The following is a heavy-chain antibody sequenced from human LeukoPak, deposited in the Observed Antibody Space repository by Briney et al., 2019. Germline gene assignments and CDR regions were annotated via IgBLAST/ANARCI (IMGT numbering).Heavy chain of an antibody. CDR2: IIPILGIA. D-gene: IGHD3-16*01. CDR3: VIMITFGGVGGRFDP. Sequence: GASVKVSCKASGGTFSSYAISWVRQAPGQGLEWMGRIIPILGIANYAQKFQGRVTITADKSTSTAYMELSSLRSEDTAVYYCVIMITFGGVGGRFDPWGQGTLVTVSS. V-gene: IGHV1-69*04. J-gene: IGHJ5*02. CDR1: GGTFSSYA.